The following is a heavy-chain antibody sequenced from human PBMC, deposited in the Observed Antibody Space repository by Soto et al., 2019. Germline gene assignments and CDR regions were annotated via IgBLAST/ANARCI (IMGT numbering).Heavy chain of an antibody. CDR1: GGSISSGGYY. D-gene: IGHD3-22*01. CDR2: IYYSGST. V-gene: IGHV4-31*03. J-gene: IGHJ5*02. Sequence: SETLSLTCTVSGGSISSGGYYWSWIRQHPGKGLEWIGYIYYSGSTYYNPSLKSRVTISVDTSKNQFSLKLSSVTAADTAVYYCARIRDDSSGYYNWFDPWGQGTLVTVSS. CDR3: ARIRDDSSGYYNWFDP.